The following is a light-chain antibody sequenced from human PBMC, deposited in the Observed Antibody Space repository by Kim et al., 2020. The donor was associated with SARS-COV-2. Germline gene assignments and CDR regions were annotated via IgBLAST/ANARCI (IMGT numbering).Light chain of an antibody. Sequence: SASVGDRVTNTCRASQIIDTYLAEYQQKPGKAPNLLIYQASSVQIGVPSRFSGSGSGAEFTLTISNLQPDDFATYYCQHYIRFPYTFGQGTKLEI. CDR3: QHYIRFPYT. CDR2: QAS. J-gene: IGKJ2*01. CDR1: QIIDTY. V-gene: IGKV1-5*03.